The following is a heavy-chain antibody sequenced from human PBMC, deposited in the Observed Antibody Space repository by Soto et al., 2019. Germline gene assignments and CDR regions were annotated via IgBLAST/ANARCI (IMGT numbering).Heavy chain of an antibody. CDR1: GYTFTSYG. D-gene: IGHD3-10*01. CDR2: ISAYNCNT. Sequence: ASVKFSCKASGYTFTSYGISWVRQAPGQGLEWMGWISAYNCNTNYAQKLQGRVTMTTDTSTSTAYMELRSLRSDDTAVYYCARDAPMVRGALPTDYWGQGTLVTVSS. V-gene: IGHV1-18*04. J-gene: IGHJ4*02. CDR3: ARDAPMVRGALPTDY.